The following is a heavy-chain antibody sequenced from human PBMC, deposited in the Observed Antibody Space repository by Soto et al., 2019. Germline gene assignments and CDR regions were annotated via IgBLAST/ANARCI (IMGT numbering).Heavy chain of an antibody. CDR1: GFTLDDYA. CDR3: VKDSYADFHRVLSTAEYFFDY. V-gene: IGHV3-9*01. D-gene: IGHD2-15*01. J-gene: IGHJ4*01. Sequence: PGGSLRLSCTASGFTLDDYAMHWVRHGPGRGMEWVSGITWNSGKIAYADFVKGRFTIARDDDNNSLYLQMNSLRPEDTALYYCVKDSYADFHRVLSTAEYFFDYWGHGTLVTVSS. CDR2: ITWNSGKI.